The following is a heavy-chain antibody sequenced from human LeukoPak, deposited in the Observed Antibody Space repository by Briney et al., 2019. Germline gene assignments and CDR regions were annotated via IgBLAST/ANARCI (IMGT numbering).Heavy chain of an antibody. D-gene: IGHD6-19*01. J-gene: IGHJ4*02. CDR1: GYTFTVYY. CDR3: AKGGSAWDNPFDY. Sequence: ASVRVSCKASGYTFTVYYIHWVRPAPGQGLEWMGWINPNSGGTNYAQNFQGRVTMTRDTSIGTAYMELSRLRVDDTAVYYCAKGGSAWDNPFDYWGQGTLVTVSS. CDR2: INPNSGGT. V-gene: IGHV1-2*02.